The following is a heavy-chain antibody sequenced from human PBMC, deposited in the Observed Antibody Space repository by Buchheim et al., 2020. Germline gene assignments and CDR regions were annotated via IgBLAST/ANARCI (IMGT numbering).Heavy chain of an antibody. CDR1: GGSISSYY. J-gene: IGHJ4*02. CDR3: ARGDLEWELLEGFGGTNYFDY. D-gene: IGHD1-26*01. V-gene: IGHV4-59*01. Sequence: QVQLQESGPGLVKPSETLSLTCTVSGGSISSYYWSWIRQPPGKGLEWIGYIYYSGSTNYNPSLKSRVTISVDTSKNQFSLKLSSVTAADTAVYYCARGDLEWELLEGFGGTNYFDYWGQGTL. CDR2: IYYSGST.